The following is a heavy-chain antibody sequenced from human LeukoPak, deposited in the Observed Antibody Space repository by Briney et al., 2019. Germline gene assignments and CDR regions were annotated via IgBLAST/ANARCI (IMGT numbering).Heavy chain of an antibody. J-gene: IGHJ6*03. CDR1: GFTFSSYA. CDR3: ARDGYSSSWYRAYYMDV. Sequence: GGSLRLSCAASGFTFSSYAMHWVRQAPGKGLEWVAVISYDGSNKYYADSVKGRFTISRDNSKNTLYLQMNSLRAEDTAMYYCARDGYSSSWYRAYYMDVWGKGTTVTVSS. D-gene: IGHD6-13*01. V-gene: IGHV3-30-3*01. CDR2: ISYDGSNK.